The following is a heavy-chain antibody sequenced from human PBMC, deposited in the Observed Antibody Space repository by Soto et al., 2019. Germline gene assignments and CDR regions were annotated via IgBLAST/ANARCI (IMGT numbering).Heavy chain of an antibody. CDR3: ARVSVNRIFGNGYYGMDV. V-gene: IGHV1-18*01. CDR2: ISAYNGNT. Sequence: ASVKVSCKASVYTFTSYGISCVRQAPGQGLEWMGWISAYNGNTNYAQKLQGRVTMTTDTSTSTAYMKLRSLRSDDTAVYYCARVSVNRIFGNGYYGMDVWGQGTTVPVS. CDR1: VYTFTSYG. J-gene: IGHJ6*02. D-gene: IGHD3-3*02.